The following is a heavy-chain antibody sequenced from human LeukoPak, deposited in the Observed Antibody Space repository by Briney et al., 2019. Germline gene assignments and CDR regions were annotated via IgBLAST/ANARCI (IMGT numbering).Heavy chain of an antibody. CDR2: INHSGST. CDR1: GGSFSGYY. J-gene: IGHJ6*03. V-gene: IGHV4-34*01. D-gene: IGHD3-16*02. CDR3: ARDLRSDYVWGSYRSYYYYMDV. Sequence: SETLSLTCAVYGGSFSGYYWSWIRQPPGKGLEWIGEINHSGSTNYNPSLKSRVTISVDTSKNQFSLKLSSVTAADTAVYYCARDLRSDYVWGSYRSYYYYMDVWGKGTTVTISS.